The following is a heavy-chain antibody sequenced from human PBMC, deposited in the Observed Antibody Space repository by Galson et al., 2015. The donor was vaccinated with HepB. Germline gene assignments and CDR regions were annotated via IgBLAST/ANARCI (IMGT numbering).Heavy chain of an antibody. CDR2: IYWDDNK. J-gene: IGHJ4*02. V-gene: IGHV2-5*02. Sequence: PALVKPTQTLTLTCTFSGFSLSSGGVGVGWIRQPPGKALEWLALIYWDDNKRYSPSLNSRLTVTKDTSKNQVVLTVTNMDPMDTGTYYCVHDTVTTGFDYWGQGTLVTVSS. D-gene: IGHD4-17*01. CDR3: VHDTVTTGFDY. CDR1: GFSLSSGGVG.